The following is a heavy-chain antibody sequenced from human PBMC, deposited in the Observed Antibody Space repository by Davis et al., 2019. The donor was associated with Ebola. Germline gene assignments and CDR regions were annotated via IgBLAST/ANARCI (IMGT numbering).Heavy chain of an antibody. J-gene: IGHJ4*02. CDR3: ARDRSVTTVTNFDY. V-gene: IGHV3-30*03. CDR1: GFSFRSYG. Sequence: GESLKISCAVSGFSFRSYGMHWVRQAPGKGLEWVAVISYDGSNKYYADSVKGRLTISRDNSKNTLYLQMNSLRAEDTAVYYCARDRSVTTVTNFDYWGQGTLVTVSS. D-gene: IGHD4-17*01. CDR2: ISYDGSNK.